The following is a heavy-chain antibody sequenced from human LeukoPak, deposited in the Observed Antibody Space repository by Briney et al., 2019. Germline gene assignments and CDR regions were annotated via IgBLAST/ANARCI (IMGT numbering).Heavy chain of an antibody. J-gene: IGHJ4*02. V-gene: IGHV4-39*01. CDR3: ATRDYYGSGSYYTFYY. D-gene: IGHD3-10*01. CDR1: GGSISSISYY. Sequence: PSETLSLTCTVSGGSISSISYYWGWIRQPPGKGLEWIGSIYYSGSTYYNPSLKSRVTISVDTSENQFSLKLSSVTAADTAVYYCATRDYYGSGSYYTFYYWGQGTLVTVSS. CDR2: IYYSGST.